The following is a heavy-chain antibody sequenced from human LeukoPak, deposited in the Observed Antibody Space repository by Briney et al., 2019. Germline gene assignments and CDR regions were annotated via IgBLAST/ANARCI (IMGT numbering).Heavy chain of an antibody. D-gene: IGHD5-18*01. Sequence: SETLSLTCTVSGGSVNSDYWSWIRRPPGKGLEWIGEIYNSGYPNYSPSLKSRVTMSLDTSKNQFSLKLSSVAAADTAVYFCARVGYSYVINDWSRTGLGAYPTKYYYHMDVWDKGTTVTVSS. V-gene: IGHV4-59*02. CDR3: ARVGYSYVINDWSRTGLGAYPTKYYYHMDV. CDR1: GGSVNSDY. J-gene: IGHJ6*03. CDR2: IYNSGYP.